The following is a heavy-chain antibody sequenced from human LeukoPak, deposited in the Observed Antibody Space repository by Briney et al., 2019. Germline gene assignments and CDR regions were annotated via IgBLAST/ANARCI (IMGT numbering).Heavy chain of an antibody. CDR1: GFTFSTCR. J-gene: IGHJ4*02. CDR3: AREGRCAGTTCHFDF. Sequence: GGSLRLSCAASGFTFSTCRVTWVRQAPGKGLEWVSSLSSSSDYIYYADSVKGRFTISRDNAKNSLYLQMNSLRAADTAVYYCAREGRCAGTTCHFDFWGQGTLVTVSS. CDR2: LSSSSDYI. D-gene: IGHD2-2*01. V-gene: IGHV3-21*01.